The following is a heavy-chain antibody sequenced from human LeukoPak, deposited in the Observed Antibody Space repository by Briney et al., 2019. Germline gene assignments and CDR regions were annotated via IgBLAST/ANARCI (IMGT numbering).Heavy chain of an antibody. V-gene: IGHV5-51*01. D-gene: IGHD6-19*01. CDR3: ARTQLIAVAGIGPVVDGMDV. J-gene: IGHJ6*02. CDR2: IYPGDSDT. Sequence: EESLKISCKGSGYSFTSYWIGWVRQMPGKGLEWMGIIYPGDSDTRYSPSFQGQVTISADKSISTAYLQWSSLKASDTAMYYCARTQLIAVAGIGPVVDGMDVWGQGTTVTVSS. CDR1: GYSFTSYW.